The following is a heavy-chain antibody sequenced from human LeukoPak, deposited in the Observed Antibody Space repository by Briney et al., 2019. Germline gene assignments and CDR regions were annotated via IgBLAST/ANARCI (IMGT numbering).Heavy chain of an antibody. CDR3: ARDSDVPFDY. CDR1: GFTFSSYE. V-gene: IGHV3-48*03. J-gene: IGHJ4*02. D-gene: IGHD3-16*01. CDR2: IRSSGSTI. Sequence: PGGSLRLSCAASGFTFSSYEMNWVRQAPGKGLEWVSYIRSSGSTIYYADSVKGRFTISRDNAKNSLYLQMNSLRAEDTAVYYCARDSDVPFDYWGQGTLVTVSS.